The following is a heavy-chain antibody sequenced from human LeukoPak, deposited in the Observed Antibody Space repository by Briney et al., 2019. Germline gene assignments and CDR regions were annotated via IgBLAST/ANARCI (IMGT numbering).Heavy chain of an antibody. D-gene: IGHD2-15*01. CDR3: ASANLGYCSGGSCLEGY. CDR2: IYTSGST. V-gene: IGHV4-4*07. Sequence: SETLSLTCTVSGGSISSYYWSWIRQPAGKGLEWIGRIYTSGSTNYNPSLKSRVTISVDTSKNQFSLKLSSVTAADTAVYYCASANLGYCSGGSCLEGYWGQGTLVTVSS. J-gene: IGHJ4*02. CDR1: GGSISSYY.